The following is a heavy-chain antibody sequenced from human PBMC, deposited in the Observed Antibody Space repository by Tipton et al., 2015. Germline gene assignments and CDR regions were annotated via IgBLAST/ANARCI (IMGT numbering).Heavy chain of an antibody. J-gene: IGHJ6*02. CDR1: GASGTSGGFY. D-gene: IGHD5-24*01. Sequence: TLSLTCTVSGASGTSGGFYLSWIRPPPGKGLEWVGYISYTGNTHYNTSLKSRVTISLDTSKNQFSLTVNSVTAADTAVYYCARDLEHGMDVWGQGTTVTVSS. CDR3: ARDLEHGMDV. CDR2: ISYTGNT. V-gene: IGHV4-61*08.